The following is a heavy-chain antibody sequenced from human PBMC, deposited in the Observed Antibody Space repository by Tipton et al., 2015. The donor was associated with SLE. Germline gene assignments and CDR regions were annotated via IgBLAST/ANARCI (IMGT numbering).Heavy chain of an antibody. Sequence: QVQLVQSGAEVKKPGSSVKVSCKASGGTFSSYAISWVRQAPGQGLEWMGRIIPIFGTANYAQKFQGRVTITADESTSTAYMELRSLRSDDTAVYYCARGWIHLWPDWYFDLWGRGTLVTVSS. CDR2: IIPIFGTA. V-gene: IGHV1-69*18. CDR3: ARGWIHLWPDWYFDL. D-gene: IGHD5-18*01. J-gene: IGHJ2*01. CDR1: GGTFSSYA.